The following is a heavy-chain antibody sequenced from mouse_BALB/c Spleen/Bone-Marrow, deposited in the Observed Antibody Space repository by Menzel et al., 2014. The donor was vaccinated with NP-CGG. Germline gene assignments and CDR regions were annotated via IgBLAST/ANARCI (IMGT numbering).Heavy chain of an antibody. CDR2: IYPGDGDT. D-gene: IGHD1-1*01. Sequence: QVQLKQSGAELVRPGSSVKISCKASGYVFSTYWMNWVKQRPGQGLEWIGQIYPGDGDTNYNGKFKGTATLTADKSSSTAYMQLSSLTSEDSAVYFCARLGYGSSYDYWGQGTTLTVSS. V-gene: IGHV1-80*01. CDR1: GYVFSTYW. J-gene: IGHJ2*01. CDR3: ARLGYGSSYDY.